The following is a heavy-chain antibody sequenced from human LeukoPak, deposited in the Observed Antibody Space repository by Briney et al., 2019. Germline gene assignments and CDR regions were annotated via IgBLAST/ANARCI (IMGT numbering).Heavy chain of an antibody. D-gene: IGHD2-15*01. CDR3: ARVVGGGIDY. J-gene: IGHJ4*02. Sequence: PGGSLRLSCAASGFTFNTFWMSWVRQAPGKGLAWVANIKEDGSDKYYVDSVKGRFTISRDNAKNSLHLQMNSLRAEDTAVYYCARVVGGGIDYWGQGTLVTVSS. CDR1: GFTFNTFW. CDR2: IKEDGSDK. V-gene: IGHV3-7*01.